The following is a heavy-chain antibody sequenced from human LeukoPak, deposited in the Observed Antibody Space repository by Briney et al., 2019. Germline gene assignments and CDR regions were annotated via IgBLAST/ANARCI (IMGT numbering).Heavy chain of an antibody. Sequence: GRSLRLSCAASGFTFDDYAMHWVRQAPGKGLEWVSGITFNSGSIGYADSVKGRFTISRDNAKNSLYLQMNSLRAEDTAVYYCARARGVRYYYYMDVWGKGTTVTVSS. V-gene: IGHV3-9*01. D-gene: IGHD1-26*01. CDR3: ARARGVRYYYYMDV. J-gene: IGHJ6*03. CDR1: GFTFDDYA. CDR2: ITFNSGSI.